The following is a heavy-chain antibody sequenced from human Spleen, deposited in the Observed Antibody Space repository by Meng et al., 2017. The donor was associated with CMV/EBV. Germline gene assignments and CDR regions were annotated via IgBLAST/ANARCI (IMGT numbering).Heavy chain of an antibody. D-gene: IGHD6-13*01. CDR2: VDQDGRET. J-gene: IGHJ5*02. Sequence: GGSLRLSCAVSGFRFGSYWMTWVRQAPGKGLEWVATVDQDGRETFYVESVKGRFTISRDNAKGALYLQMINLRPEDTAVYYCTTDSFEQLRPWGQGTLVTVSS. CDR3: TTDSFEQLRP. CDR1: GFRFGSYW. V-gene: IGHV3-7*03.